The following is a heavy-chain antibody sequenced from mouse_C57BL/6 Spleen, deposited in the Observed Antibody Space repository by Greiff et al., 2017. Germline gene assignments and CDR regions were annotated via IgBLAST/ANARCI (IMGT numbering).Heavy chain of an antibody. CDR2: LYPGDGDT. V-gene: IGHV1-82*01. CDR3: ARDSSGYY. Sequence: QVQLQQSGPELVKPGASVKISCKASGYAFSSSWMNWVKQRPGKGLAWIGRLYPGDGDTNYNGKFKGKATLTADKSSSTAYMQLSSLTAEYSAVYVGARDSSGYYWGQGTTLTVSS. J-gene: IGHJ2*01. CDR1: GYAFSSSW. D-gene: IGHD3-2*02.